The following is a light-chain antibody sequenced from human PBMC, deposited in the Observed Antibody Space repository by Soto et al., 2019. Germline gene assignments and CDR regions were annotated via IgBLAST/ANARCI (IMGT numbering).Light chain of an antibody. J-gene: IGKJ5*01. Sequence: EIVLTQSPATLALSPGERATLSCRASQTITSYLAWYQQQPGQAPRLLIYDASNRAPGIPARFSGSGSGTDFTLPISSLEPEDFAVYYCQQRSNWPPITFGQGTRLEIK. V-gene: IGKV3-11*01. CDR2: DAS. CDR1: QTITSY. CDR3: QQRSNWPPIT.